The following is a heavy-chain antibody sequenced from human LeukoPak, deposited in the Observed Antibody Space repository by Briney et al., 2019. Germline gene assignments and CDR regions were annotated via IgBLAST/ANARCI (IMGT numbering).Heavy chain of an antibody. CDR1: GFTFSNYN. Sequence: PGGTLTLSCAASGFTFSNYNMNWVRQGPGKGLEWVSSISSSSSYIYYADSVKGRFAISRENTKHSLYLQMNSLRAEDTAVYYCARDSPYGTAGYWGPGTLVTVSS. V-gene: IGHV3-21*01. D-gene: IGHD2-8*02. J-gene: IGHJ4*02. CDR2: ISSSSSYI. CDR3: ARDSPYGTAGY.